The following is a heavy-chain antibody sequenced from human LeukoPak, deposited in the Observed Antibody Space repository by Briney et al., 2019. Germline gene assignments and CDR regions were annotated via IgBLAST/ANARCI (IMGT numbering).Heavy chain of an antibody. J-gene: IGHJ4*02. D-gene: IGHD7-27*01. CDR2: INSDGSST. CDR1: GFTFSSYA. V-gene: IGHV3-74*01. CDR3: ASTNWGFYGY. Sequence: TGGSLRLSCAASGFTFSSYAMSWVRQAPGKGLVWVSRINSDGSSTSYAVSVKGRFTISRDNAKNTLYLQMNSLRAEDTAVYYCASTNWGFYGYWGQGTLVTVSS.